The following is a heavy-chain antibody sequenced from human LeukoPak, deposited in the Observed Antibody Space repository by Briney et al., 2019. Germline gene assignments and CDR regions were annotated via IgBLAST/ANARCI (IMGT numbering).Heavy chain of an antibody. J-gene: IGHJ6*02. V-gene: IGHV3-48*03. CDR3: ASSTGYFGYYYGMDV. D-gene: IGHD6-13*01. Sequence: PGGSLRLSCAASGFTFSSYEMNCVRQAPGKGLEWVSYISSSGSTIYYADSVKGRFTISRDNAKNSLYLQMNSLRAEDTAVYYCASSTGYFGYYYGMDVWGQGTTVTVSS. CDR1: GFTFSSYE. CDR2: ISSSGSTI.